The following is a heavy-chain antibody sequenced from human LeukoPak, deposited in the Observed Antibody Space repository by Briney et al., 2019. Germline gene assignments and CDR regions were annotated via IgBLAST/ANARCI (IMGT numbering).Heavy chain of an antibody. D-gene: IGHD1-1*01. CDR3: ARCTTGRTFGSLREIKRSREIDY. CDR2: IYRDGTI. J-gene: IGHJ4*02. CDR1: GFTVSSNY. V-gene: IGHV3-66*01. Sequence: GGSLRLSCAASGFTVSSNYMSWVRQAPGKGLEWISIIYRDGTIYYADSVKGRFTISRDNAKNSLYLQMNSLRVGDTAVYYCARCTTGRTFGSLREIKRSREIDYWGQGTLVTVSS.